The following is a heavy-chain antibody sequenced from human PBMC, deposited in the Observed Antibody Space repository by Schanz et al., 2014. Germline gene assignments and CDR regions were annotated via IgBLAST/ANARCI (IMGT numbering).Heavy chain of an antibody. CDR2: IHTGSGNT. D-gene: IGHD3-3*01. V-gene: IGHV1-3*04. Sequence: QVQLVQSGAEVKKPGASVKVSCEASGYTFAGHAVHWVRQAPGQGPEWVGWIHTGSGNTKYSQKFEGRVTITSDTSASIVYMELNSLRSEDTAVFFCASGDARVTSSGVVIVPMNVWGKGTTVIVSS. CDR1: GYTFAGHA. CDR3: ASGDARVTSSGVVIVPMNV. J-gene: IGHJ6*03.